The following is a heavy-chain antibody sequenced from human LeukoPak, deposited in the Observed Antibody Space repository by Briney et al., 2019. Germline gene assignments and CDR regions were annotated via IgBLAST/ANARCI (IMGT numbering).Heavy chain of an antibody. J-gene: IGHJ4*02. Sequence: GESLKISCKGSGYSFTTYWIAWVRQMPGKGLEWMGIIHPDDSDTRYSPSFQGQVTISADESTSTAYLQWSSLKASDTAIYYCARRPPNYYDSSGYSVFDYWGQGILVTVSS. CDR3: ARRPPNYYDSSGYSVFDY. D-gene: IGHD3-22*01. CDR1: GYSFTTYW. V-gene: IGHV5-51*01. CDR2: IHPDDSDT.